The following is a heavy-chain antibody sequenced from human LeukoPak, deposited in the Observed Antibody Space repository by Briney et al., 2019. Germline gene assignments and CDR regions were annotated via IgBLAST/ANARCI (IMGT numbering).Heavy chain of an antibody. CDR1: GGSFSGYY. V-gene: IGHV4-34*01. J-gene: IGHJ5*02. Sequence: SETLSLTCAVYGGSFSGYYWTWIRQPPGKGLEWIGSIYSSGSTYYNPSLKSRVTISVDTSKNQFSLKLSSVTAADTAVYYCARHYGPWGQGTLVTVSS. D-gene: IGHD3-16*01. CDR2: IYSSGST. CDR3: ARHYGP.